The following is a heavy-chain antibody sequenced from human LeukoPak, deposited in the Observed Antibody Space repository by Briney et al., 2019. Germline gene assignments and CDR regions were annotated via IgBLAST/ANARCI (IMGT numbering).Heavy chain of an antibody. CDR3: ARASGPRIAY. CDR2: INHSGST. Sequence: PSETLSLTCAVYGGSFSGYYWSWIRQPPGKGLEWIGEINHSGSTNYNPSLKSRVTISVDTSKNQFSLKLSSVTAADTAVYYCARASGPRIAYWGQGTLVTVSS. V-gene: IGHV4-34*01. J-gene: IGHJ4*02. D-gene: IGHD5-12*01. CDR1: GGSFSGYY.